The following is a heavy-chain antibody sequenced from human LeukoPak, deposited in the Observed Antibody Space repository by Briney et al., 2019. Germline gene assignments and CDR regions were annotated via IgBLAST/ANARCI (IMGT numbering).Heavy chain of an antibody. CDR3: AKDPSSLFVP. Sequence: PGGSLRLSCAASGFTFSSYAMNRVRQAPGKGLEWVSVISGSGGSTSYADSVKGRFTISRDNSKNRLYLQMNSLRAEDTAVYYCAKDPSSLFVPWGQGTLVTVSS. CDR2: ISGSGGST. V-gene: IGHV3-23*01. CDR1: GFTFSSYA. D-gene: IGHD6-13*01. J-gene: IGHJ5*02.